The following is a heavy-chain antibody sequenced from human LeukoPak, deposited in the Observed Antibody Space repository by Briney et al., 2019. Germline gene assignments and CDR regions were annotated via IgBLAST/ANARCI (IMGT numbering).Heavy chain of an antibody. CDR1: GYTFTSYD. Sequence: ASVRVSCKASGYTFTSYDINWVRQATGQGLEWMGWMNPNSGNTGYAQKFQGRVAMTKDTSISTAYMELSSLRSEDTAVYYCARGSPKSTVRGKIPDYWGQGTLVTVSS. CDR2: MNPNSGNT. V-gene: IGHV1-8*01. J-gene: IGHJ4*02. D-gene: IGHD4-17*01. CDR3: ARGSPKSTVRGKIPDY.